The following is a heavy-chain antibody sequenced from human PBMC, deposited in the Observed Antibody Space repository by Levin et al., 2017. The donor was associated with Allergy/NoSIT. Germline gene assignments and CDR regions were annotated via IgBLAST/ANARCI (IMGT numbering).Heavy chain of an antibody. CDR2: ITTNTGSP. J-gene: IGHJ4*02. D-gene: IGHD6-19*01. CDR3: ARDQGTGWSLFDY. CDR1: GYGFSNYA. V-gene: IGHV7-4-1*01. Sequence: VKVSCKASGYGFSNYALNWVRQAPGQGFEWMGWITTNTGSPTYAQGFTGRFVFSLDTSVSTAYLQIDSLQADDTAVYYCARDQGTGWSLFDYWGQGTLVTVSS.